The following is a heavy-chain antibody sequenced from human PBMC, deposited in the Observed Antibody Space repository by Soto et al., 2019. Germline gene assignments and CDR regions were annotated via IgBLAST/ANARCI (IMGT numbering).Heavy chain of an antibody. J-gene: IGHJ4*02. CDR1: GFTFSSYA. Sequence: EVQLLESGGGLVQPGGSLRLSCAASGFTFSSYAMSWVRQAPGKGLEWVSAISGSGGSTYYADSVKGRFTISRDNSKNTLYLQMNSLRDEDTAVYYCAKSLERLRFLVFPKYFAYWGQGTLVTVSS. CDR2: ISGSGGST. V-gene: IGHV3-23*01. D-gene: IGHD3-3*01. CDR3: AKSLERLRFLVFPKYFAY.